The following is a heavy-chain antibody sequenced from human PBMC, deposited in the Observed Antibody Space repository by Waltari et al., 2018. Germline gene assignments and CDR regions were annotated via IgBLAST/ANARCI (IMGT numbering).Heavy chain of an antibody. V-gene: IGHV4-34*02. CDR1: GGSFSGYY. CDR3: VRLEDCSGPGGNCYSGDSFALDV. D-gene: IGHD2-15*01. Sequence: QVQLQQWGAGQLQPSETLSLTCAVYGGSFSGYYWGWLRQPPGEGLAWIGEINHYGNRNYNPSLRSRITMLVDTSRSQFSLKVNSVTAADTAVYYCVRLEDCSGPGGNCYSGDSFALDVWGQGTTVTVSS. J-gene: IGHJ6*02. CDR2: INHYGNR.